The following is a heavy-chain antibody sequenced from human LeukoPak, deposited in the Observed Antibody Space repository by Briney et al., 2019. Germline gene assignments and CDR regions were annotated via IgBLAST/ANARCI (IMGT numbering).Heavy chain of an antibody. CDR2: IIPKFGTA. CDR1: GYTFTGYY. D-gene: IGHD2-2*01. V-gene: IGHV1-69*05. J-gene: IGHJ4*02. Sequence: SVKVSCKASGYTFTGYYFHWVRQAPGQGLEWMGGIIPKFGTAKYAQKFQGRVTITTDESTSTVYMELSSLRSEDTAVYYCARDRDCSSTSCFSWLDYWGQGTLVTVSS. CDR3: ARDRDCSSTSCFSWLDY.